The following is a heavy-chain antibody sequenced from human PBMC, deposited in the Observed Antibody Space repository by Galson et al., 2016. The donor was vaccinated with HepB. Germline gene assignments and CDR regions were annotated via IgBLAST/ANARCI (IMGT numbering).Heavy chain of an antibody. CDR1: GFTISDYY. Sequence: SLRLSCAASGFTISDYYMSWIRQAPGKGLEWVSYISSRRIYTNYADSVKGRFTISRDNAKNSVYLQMNSLRAADTAVYYCARTVPSYYFDYGGQGTLVTVAS. CDR3: ARTVPSYYFDY. J-gene: IGHJ4*02. D-gene: IGHD6-6*01. CDR2: ISSRRIYT. V-gene: IGHV3-11*06.